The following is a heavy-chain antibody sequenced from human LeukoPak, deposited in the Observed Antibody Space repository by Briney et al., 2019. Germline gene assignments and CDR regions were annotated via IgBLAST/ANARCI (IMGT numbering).Heavy chain of an antibody. CDR3: ARGGDFWSGYFRLIDY. D-gene: IGHD3-3*01. J-gene: IGHJ4*02. CDR1: GGTFSSYA. Sequence: GASVKVSCKASGGTFSSYAISWVRQAPGKGLEWVSVIYSGGSTYYADSVKGRFTISRDNSKNTLYLQMNSLRAEDTAVYYCARGGDFWSGYFRLIDYWGQGTLVTVSS. V-gene: IGHV3-66*01. CDR2: IYSGGST.